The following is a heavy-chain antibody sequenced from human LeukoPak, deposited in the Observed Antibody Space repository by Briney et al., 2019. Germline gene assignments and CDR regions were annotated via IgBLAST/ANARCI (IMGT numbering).Heavy chain of an antibody. CDR3: ARAPFAYGYVSENDRESACFDY. Sequence: ASVKVSCKASGYTFPVYYIHWVRQAPGRGLEWVGWINPHNGGPKHAQKFQGRVTMTRDTSISTAYMELNRLRSDDTAVYYCARAPFAYGYVSENDRESACFDYWGQGTLVTVSS. J-gene: IGHJ4*02. CDR1: GYTFPVYY. CDR2: INPHNGGP. D-gene: IGHD3-16*01. V-gene: IGHV1-2*02.